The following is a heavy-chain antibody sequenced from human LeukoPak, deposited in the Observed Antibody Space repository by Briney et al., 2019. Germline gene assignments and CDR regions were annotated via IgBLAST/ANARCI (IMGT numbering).Heavy chain of an antibody. CDR1: GFTFSSYS. Sequence: PGGSLRLSCAASGFTFSSYSMNWVRQAPGKGLEWVSSISSSSTYIYYADSVKGRFTISRDNAKNSLYLQMNSLRAEDTAVYYCARVRRDSSSWYKYPLDYYMDVWGKGTTVTISS. V-gene: IGHV3-21*01. D-gene: IGHD6-13*01. CDR3: ARVRRDSSSWYKYPLDYYMDV. J-gene: IGHJ6*03. CDR2: ISSSSTYI.